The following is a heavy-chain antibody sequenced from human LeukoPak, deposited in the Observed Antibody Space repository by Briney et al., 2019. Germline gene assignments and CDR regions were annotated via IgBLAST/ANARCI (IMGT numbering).Heavy chain of an antibody. CDR3: ARAMANHY. Sequence: GGSLRLSCAASGFTLSSYAMHWVRQAPGKGLEWVAVISYDGSNKYYADSVKGRFTISRDNSKNTLYLQMNSLRAEDTAVYYCARAMANHYWGQGTLVTVSS. CDR1: GFTLSSYA. J-gene: IGHJ4*02. CDR2: ISYDGSNK. D-gene: IGHD5-24*01. V-gene: IGHV3-30*04.